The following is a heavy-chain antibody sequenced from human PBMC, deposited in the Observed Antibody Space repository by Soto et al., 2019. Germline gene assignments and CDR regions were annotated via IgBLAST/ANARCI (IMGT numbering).Heavy chain of an antibody. Sequence: ASVKVSCKASGYTFTGYYMHWVRQAPGQGLEWMGWISPNSGGTNYAQKFQGRVTMTRDTSISTAYMELSRLRSDDTAVYYCARPIGYCSSTSCYPGNNWFDPWGQGTLVTVSS. CDR2: ISPNSGGT. CDR1: GYTFTGYY. J-gene: IGHJ5*02. D-gene: IGHD2-2*01. V-gene: IGHV1-2*02. CDR3: ARPIGYCSSTSCYPGNNWFDP.